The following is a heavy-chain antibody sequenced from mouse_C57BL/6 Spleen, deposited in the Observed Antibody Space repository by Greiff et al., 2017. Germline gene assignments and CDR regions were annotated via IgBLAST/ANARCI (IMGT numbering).Heavy chain of an antibody. CDR2: IYPGSGST. Sequence: QVQLQQPGAELVKPGASVKMSCKASGYTFTSYWITWVKQRPGQGLEWIGDIYPGSGSTNYNEKFKSKATLTVDTSSSTAYMQLSSLTSEDSAVYYGARGGYYSIPYYAMDYWGQGTSVTVSS. J-gene: IGHJ4*01. CDR3: ARGGYYSIPYYAMDY. V-gene: IGHV1-55*01. CDR1: GYTFTSYW. D-gene: IGHD2-12*01.